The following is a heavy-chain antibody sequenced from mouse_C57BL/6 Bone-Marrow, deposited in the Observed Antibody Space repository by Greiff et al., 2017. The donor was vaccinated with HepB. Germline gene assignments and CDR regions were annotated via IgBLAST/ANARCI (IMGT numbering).Heavy chain of an antibody. V-gene: IGHV5-4*01. CDR2: ISDGGSYT. D-gene: IGHD1-1*01. CDR1: GFTFSSYA. Sequence: EVQLQESGGGLVKPGGSLKLSCAASGFTFSSYAMSWVRQTPEKRLEWVATISDGGSYTYYPDNVKGRFTISRDNAKNNLYLQMSHLKSEDTAMYYCARDRVLREDYFDVWGTGTTVTVSS. CDR3: ARDRVLREDYFDV. J-gene: IGHJ1*03.